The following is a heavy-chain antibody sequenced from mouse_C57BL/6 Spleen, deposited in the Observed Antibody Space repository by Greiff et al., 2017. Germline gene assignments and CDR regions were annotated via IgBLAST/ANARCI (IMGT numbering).Heavy chain of an antibody. CDR3: ARPGYYYGSSPEAMDY. J-gene: IGHJ4*01. D-gene: IGHD1-1*01. Sequence: EVQGVESGGGLVKPGGSLKLSCAASGFTFSDYGMHWVRQAPEKGLEWVAYISSGSSTIYYADTVKGRFTISRDNAKNTLFLQMTSLRSEDTAMYYCARPGYYYGSSPEAMDYWGQGTSVTVSS. CDR1: GFTFSDYG. V-gene: IGHV5-17*01. CDR2: ISSGSSTI.